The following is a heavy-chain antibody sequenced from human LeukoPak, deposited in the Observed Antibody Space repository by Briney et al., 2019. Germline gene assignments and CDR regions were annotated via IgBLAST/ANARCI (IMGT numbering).Heavy chain of an antibody. CDR1: GGSLSSYY. CDR3: ARGLWLLPLSGAFDI. J-gene: IGHJ3*02. V-gene: IGHV4-59*01. CDR2: IHYSGST. Sequence: PSETLSLTCKVSGGSLSSYYWSWIRLPPGKGLEWIGYIHYSGSTIYNPSLKSRVTISVDTSKNHFSLKLSSVTAADTAVYYCARGLWLLPLSGAFDIWGQGTLVTVSS. D-gene: IGHD2-15*01.